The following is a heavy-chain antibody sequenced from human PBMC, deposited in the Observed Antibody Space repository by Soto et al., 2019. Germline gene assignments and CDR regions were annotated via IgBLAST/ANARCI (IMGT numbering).Heavy chain of an antibody. CDR2: IYSSGST. D-gene: IGHD3-22*01. CDR3: ARGRGFYSDNYFDP. CDR1: GDYISIYY. V-gene: IGHV4-4*07. Sequence: SETLSLTCTVSGDYISIYYWTWIRQPAGNGLEWIGHIYSSGSTNYNPSLKSRVTMSLDTSKNQLSLSLDSVTAADTAVYYCARGRGFYSDNYFDPWGQGTQVTFSS. J-gene: IGHJ5*02.